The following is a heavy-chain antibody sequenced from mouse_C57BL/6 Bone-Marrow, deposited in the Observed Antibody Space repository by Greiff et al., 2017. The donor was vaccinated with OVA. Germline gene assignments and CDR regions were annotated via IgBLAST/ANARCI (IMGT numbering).Heavy chain of an antibody. D-gene: IGHD3-1*01. J-gene: IGHJ4*01. CDR1: GYTFTSYG. CDR3: AKPQQPPYAMDY. Sequence: VQLQESGAELARPGASVKLSCKASGYTFTSYGISWVKQRTGQGLEWIGEIYPRSGNTYYNEKFKGKATLTADKSSSTAYMGLRSLTSEDSAVYCGAKPQQPPYAMDYWGQGTSVTVSS. V-gene: IGHV1-81*01. CDR2: IYPRSGNT.